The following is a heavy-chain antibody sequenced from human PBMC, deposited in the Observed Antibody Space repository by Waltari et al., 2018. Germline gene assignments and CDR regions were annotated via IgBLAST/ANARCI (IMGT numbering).Heavy chain of an antibody. CDR3: ARQDVVVVPAAIRWCDS. CDR1: GGSISSRSYY. J-gene: IGHJ5*01. Sequence: QLQLQESGPGLVKPSETLSLSCSVSGGSISSRSYYWGWIRQPPGKGLEWFGCIHYSGSTCYSPSLRSRVTISIDTSRNQFSLKLNSVTAADTAVYYCARQDVVVVPAAIRWCDSWGQGTLVTVSS. V-gene: IGHV4-39*01. D-gene: IGHD2-2*01. CDR2: IHYSGST.